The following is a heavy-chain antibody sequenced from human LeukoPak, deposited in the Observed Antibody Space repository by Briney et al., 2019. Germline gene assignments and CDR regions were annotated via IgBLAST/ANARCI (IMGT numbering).Heavy chain of an antibody. Sequence: PSETLSLTCAVYGGSFSDYSWTWIRQPPGKGLEWIGEMNHRGGTNHNPSLMRRLIMSVDTSKNQFSLKVSSVTAADTAVYYCARVAYSFSINDWSRAGLGAYPTKYYYYMDDWGKGTTVTVSS. D-gene: IGHD5-18*01. CDR2: MNHRGGT. CDR3: ARVAYSFSINDWSRAGLGAYPTKYYYYMDD. J-gene: IGHJ6*03. CDR1: GGSFSDYS. V-gene: IGHV4-34*01.